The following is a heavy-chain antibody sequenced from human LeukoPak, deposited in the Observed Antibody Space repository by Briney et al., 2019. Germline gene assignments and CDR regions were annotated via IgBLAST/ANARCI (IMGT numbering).Heavy chain of an antibody. CDR2: INPSSGGT. V-gene: IGHV1-2*02. CDR3: ARTDYGSIPYY. D-gene: IGHD3-10*01. Sequence: ASVKVSCKASGYTFTGYYMHWVRQAPGQGLEWMGWINPSSGGTNYAQKFQGRVTMTRDTSISTAYMELSRLRSDDTAVYYCARTDYGSIPYYWGQGTLVTVSS. J-gene: IGHJ4*02. CDR1: GYTFTGYY.